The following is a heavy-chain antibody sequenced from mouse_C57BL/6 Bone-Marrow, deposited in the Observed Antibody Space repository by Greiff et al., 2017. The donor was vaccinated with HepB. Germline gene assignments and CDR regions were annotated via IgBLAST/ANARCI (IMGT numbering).Heavy chain of an antibody. D-gene: IGHD2-3*01. V-gene: IGHV14-3*01. CDR1: GFNIKNTY. Sequence: EVKLVESVAELVRPGASVKLSCTASGFNIKNTYMHWVKQRPEQGLEWIGRIDPANGNTKYAPKFQGKATITADTSSNTAYLQLSSLTSEDTAIYYCAPLCPLDSYWYFDVWGTGTTVTVSS. CDR3: APLCPLDSYWYFDV. CDR2: IDPANGNT. J-gene: IGHJ1*03.